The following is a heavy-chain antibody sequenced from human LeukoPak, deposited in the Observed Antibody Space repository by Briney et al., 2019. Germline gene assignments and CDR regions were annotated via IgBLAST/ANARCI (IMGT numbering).Heavy chain of an antibody. V-gene: IGHV3-74*01. J-gene: IGHJ4*02. CDR2: VDNAGSGT. CDR1: GFTFSNYW. CDR3: ARSQRGYSYGEH. D-gene: IGHD5-18*01. Sequence: PGGSLRLSCAAPGFTFSNYWMHWVRQVPGKGLVWVSRVDNAGSGTTYADSVKGRFTISRDKAKNTVYLQMNSLRAEDTAVYYCARSQRGYSYGEHWGQGTPVTVSS.